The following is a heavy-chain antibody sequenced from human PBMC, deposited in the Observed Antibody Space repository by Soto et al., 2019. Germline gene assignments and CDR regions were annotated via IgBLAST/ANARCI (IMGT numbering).Heavy chain of an antibody. CDR3: ARGILEYDIFTGPYYFDY. D-gene: IGHD3-9*01. V-gene: IGHV1-69*12. CDR2: IIPIFGTA. Sequence: QVQLVQSGAEVKKPGSSVKVSCKASGGTFSSYAISWVRQAPGQGLEWMGGIIPIFGTANYAQKFQGRVTITADESTSTAYMELSSLRSEDTAVYYCARGILEYDIFTGPYYFDYWGQGTLVTVSS. CDR1: GGTFSSYA. J-gene: IGHJ4*02.